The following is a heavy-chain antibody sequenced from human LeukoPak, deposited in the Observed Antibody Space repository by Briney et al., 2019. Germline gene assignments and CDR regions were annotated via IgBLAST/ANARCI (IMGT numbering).Heavy chain of an antibody. V-gene: IGHV1-18*01. D-gene: IGHD6-13*01. Sequence: ASVKVSCKASGYTFTSYDINWVRQATGQGLEWMGWISAYNGNTNYAQKLQGRVTMTTDTSTSTAYMELRSLRSDDTAVYYCARDGGYSSSPADWFDPWGQGTLVTVSS. J-gene: IGHJ5*02. CDR3: ARDGGYSSSPADWFDP. CDR2: ISAYNGNT. CDR1: GYTFTSYD.